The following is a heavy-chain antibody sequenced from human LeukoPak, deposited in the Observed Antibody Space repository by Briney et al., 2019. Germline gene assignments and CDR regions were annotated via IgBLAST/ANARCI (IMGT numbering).Heavy chain of an antibody. D-gene: IGHD1-26*01. CDR3: ARRRGSGSYNFDY. J-gene: IGHJ4*02. CDR2: INHSGST. V-gene: IGHV4-34*01. CDR1: GGSFSGYY. Sequence: PSETLSLTCAVYGGSFSGYYWSWIRQPPGKGLEWIGEINHSGSTNYNPSLKSRVTISVDTSKNQFSLKLSSVTAADTAVYYCARRRGSGSYNFDYWGQGTLVTVSP.